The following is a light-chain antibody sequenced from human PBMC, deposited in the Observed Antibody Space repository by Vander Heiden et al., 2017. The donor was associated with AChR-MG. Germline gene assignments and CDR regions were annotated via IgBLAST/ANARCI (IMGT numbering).Light chain of an antibody. CDR2: EVN. CDR1: STAIGNYNY. Sequence: QSALTQPPSASRSPGQSVTIPCTRTSTAIGNYNYLSWYHQHPGKAPKLIVYEVNKRPSVVPERFAASKSGTTASLTVSGLQAEEEADYYCCSYAGSNHLIFGGGTKLTVL. J-gene: IGLJ2*01. CDR3: CSYAGSNHLI. V-gene: IGLV2-8*02.